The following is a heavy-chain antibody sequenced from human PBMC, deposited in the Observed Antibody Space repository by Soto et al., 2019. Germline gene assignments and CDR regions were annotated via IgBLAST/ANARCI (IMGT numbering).Heavy chain of an antibody. J-gene: IGHJ4*02. CDR3: AKDCSGGNCHVDY. V-gene: IGHV3-23*01. Sequence: EVQLLESGGGLVQPGGSLRLSCAASGFTFSSYAMKWVRQAPGKGLEWVSAVTGSGGSTYYADSVKGRFTISRDNSKNTLYLQMNSLRAEDTAVYYCAKDCSGGNCHVDYWGQGTLVTVSS. D-gene: IGHD2-15*01. CDR1: GFTFSSYA. CDR2: VTGSGGST.